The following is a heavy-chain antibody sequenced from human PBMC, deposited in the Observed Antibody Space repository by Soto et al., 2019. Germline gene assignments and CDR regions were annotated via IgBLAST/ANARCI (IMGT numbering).Heavy chain of an antibody. V-gene: IGHV4-30-2*01. CDR1: GGSISGGGYS. Sequence: SETLSLTCAVSGGSISGGGYSWNWIRHPPGKGLEYIGYIYHSGSTYYNPSLRSRVIISVDKSRNQFSLKLRSVTAADTAVYYCARGGYSGYDFMFDYWGQGTLVTVSS. J-gene: IGHJ4*02. D-gene: IGHD5-12*01. CDR2: IYHSGST. CDR3: ARGGYSGYDFMFDY.